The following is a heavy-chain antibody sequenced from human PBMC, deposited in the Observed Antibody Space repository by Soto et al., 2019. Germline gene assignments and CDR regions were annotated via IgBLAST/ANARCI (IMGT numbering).Heavy chain of an antibody. CDR1: GYSLTGYY. CDR2: TNPRDGST. CDR3: ARSYVTSRPIDF. V-gene: IGHV1-46*01. Sequence: ASVTVSCKASGYSLTGYYMHWVRRAPGQGLEWMGITNPRDGSTNYAQKFQGRVTMTSDTSTSTVYMEMSSLRSDDTAMYYCARSYVTSRPIDFWGQGTPVTVSS. J-gene: IGHJ4*02. D-gene: IGHD3-10*02.